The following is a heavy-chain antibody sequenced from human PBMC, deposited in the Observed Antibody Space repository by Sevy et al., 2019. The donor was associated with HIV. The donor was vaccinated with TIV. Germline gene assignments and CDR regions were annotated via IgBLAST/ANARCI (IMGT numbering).Heavy chain of an antibody. V-gene: IGHV3-43*01. CDR2: FSWDGGST. Sequence: GGSLRLSCAASGFTFDDYTMHWVRQAPGKGLEWVSLFSWDGGSTYYADSVKGRFTISRDNSKNSLYLQMNSLRTEDTAVYYCAKDSGGSYYYYGMDVWGQGTTVTVSS. CDR3: AKDSGGSYYYYGMDV. D-gene: IGHD5-12*01. J-gene: IGHJ6*02. CDR1: GFTFDDYT.